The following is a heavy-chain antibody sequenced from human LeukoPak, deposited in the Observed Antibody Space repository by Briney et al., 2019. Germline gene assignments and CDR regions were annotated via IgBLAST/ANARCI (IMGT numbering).Heavy chain of an antibody. D-gene: IGHD4-23*01. J-gene: IGHJ4*02. CDR2: IRIKSSGGTA. Sequence: GGSLRLSCTTSGFTFGDYTMTWVRQAPGKGLEWVGFIRIKSSGGTAEYPASVKGRFTISRDDSKSIAYLQMNSLNTEDTAVYFCARGVRTPDYWGQGTLVTVSS. CDR3: ARGVRTPDY. CDR1: GFTFGDYT. V-gene: IGHV3-49*04.